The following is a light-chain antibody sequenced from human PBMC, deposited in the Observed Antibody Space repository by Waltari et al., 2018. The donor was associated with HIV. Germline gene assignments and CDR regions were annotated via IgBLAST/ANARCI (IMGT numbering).Light chain of an antibody. Sequence: QMSQSPSSLAASVGGRVSITCRASQNLGSYLSWYRQGPGKAPVLLIYKTSRLHTGVSSRFSGSGSGTEFTLTITDLQPEDFATYVCQQTYYVPFTFGPGTTVDV. CDR3: QQTYYVPFT. CDR1: QNLGSY. J-gene: IGKJ3*01. CDR2: KTS. V-gene: IGKV1-39*01.